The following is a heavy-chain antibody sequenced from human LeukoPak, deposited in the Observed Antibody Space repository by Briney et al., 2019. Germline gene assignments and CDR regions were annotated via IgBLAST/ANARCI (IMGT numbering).Heavy chain of an antibody. CDR2: INPNSGGT. CDR1: GYTFTGYY. D-gene: IGHD5-12*01. J-gene: IGHJ4*02. Sequence: ASVKVSCKASGYTFTGYYMHWVRQAPGQGLEWMGRINPNSGGTNYAQKFQGRVTMTRDTSISTAYMELSRLRSDGTAVYYCARAYSGYDLYFDYWGQGTLVTVSS. V-gene: IGHV1-2*06. CDR3: ARAYSGYDLYFDY.